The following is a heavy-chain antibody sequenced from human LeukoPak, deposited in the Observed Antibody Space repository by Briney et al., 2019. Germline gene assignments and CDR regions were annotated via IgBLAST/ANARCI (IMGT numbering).Heavy chain of an antibody. Sequence: GGSLRLSCAASGFTFSSYAMSWVRQAPGKGLEWVSAISGSGGSTYYADSVKGRFTISRDNSQNTLYLQMNSLRAEDTAVYYCAKGQDYYDSSGFSLSWGQGTLVTVSS. CDR1: GFTFSSYA. V-gene: IGHV3-23*01. CDR3: AKGQDYYDSSGFSLS. CDR2: ISGSGGST. D-gene: IGHD3-22*01. J-gene: IGHJ5*02.